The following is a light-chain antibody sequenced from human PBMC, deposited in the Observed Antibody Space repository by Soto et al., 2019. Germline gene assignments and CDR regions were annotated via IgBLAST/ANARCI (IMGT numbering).Light chain of an antibody. CDR1: SSDVGGYNY. CDR3: SSYTTSNTRQIV. V-gene: IGLV2-14*03. CDR2: DVS. J-gene: IGLJ1*01. Sequence: QSALTKPASVSGSPGQWITISCTGTSSDVGGYNYVSWYQHHPGKAPKLIIYDVSNRPSGVSIRFSASKSDNTASLTISGLQPEDEADYHCSSYTTSNTRQIVFGTGTKVTVL.